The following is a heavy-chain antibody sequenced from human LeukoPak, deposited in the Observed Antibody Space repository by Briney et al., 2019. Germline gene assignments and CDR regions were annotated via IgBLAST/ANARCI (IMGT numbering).Heavy chain of an antibody. D-gene: IGHD6-6*01. V-gene: IGHV1-18*01. CDR2: ISAYNGNT. CDR1: GYTFTSYG. CDR3: ARDHAEYSSSFIDY. J-gene: IGHJ4*02. Sequence: GASVTVSCKASGYTFTSYGISWVRQAPGQGLEWMGWISAYNGNTNYAQKLQGRVTMTTDTSTSTAYMELRSLRSDDTAVYYCARDHAEYSSSFIDYSGQGTLVTVSS.